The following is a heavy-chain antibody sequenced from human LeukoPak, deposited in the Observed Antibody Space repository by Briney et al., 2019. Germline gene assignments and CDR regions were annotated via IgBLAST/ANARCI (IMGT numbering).Heavy chain of an antibody. J-gene: IGHJ4*02. Sequence: GGSLRLSCAASGFTFSSYWVSWIRQAPGKGLEWVANIKGDGSEKDYVDSVKGRFTISRDNTKNSLYLQMNSLRAKDTAVYYCARDWIGATGKGIDYWGQGALVTVSS. CDR1: GFTFSSYW. CDR3: ARDWIGATGKGIDY. V-gene: IGHV3-7*03. CDR2: IKGDGSEK. D-gene: IGHD6-13*01.